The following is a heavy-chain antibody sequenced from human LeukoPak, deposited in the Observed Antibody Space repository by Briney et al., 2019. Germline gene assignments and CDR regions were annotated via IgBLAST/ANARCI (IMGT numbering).Heavy chain of an antibody. CDR2: IYNSGYT. CDR1: GGSIGGSTYY. J-gene: IGHJ4*02. D-gene: IGHD3-10*01. V-gene: IGHV4-39*01. CDR3: AKHYMGSHYNRGLDC. Sequence: SETLSLTCTVSGGSIGGSTYYWGWVRQPPGTGLEWIGSIYNSGYTYYNPSLESRVTISVDTSKNQFSLKVNSVTAADTALYYCAKHYMGSHYNRGLDCWGQGTLVTVSS.